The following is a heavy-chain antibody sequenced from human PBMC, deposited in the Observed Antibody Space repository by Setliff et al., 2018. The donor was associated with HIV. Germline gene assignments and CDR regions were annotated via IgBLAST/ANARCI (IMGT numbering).Heavy chain of an antibody. Sequence: KPSETLSLTCSVSGGSMSSYCWTWIRQSAGKGLEWIGHIYSTGTTNYNSSLKSRLTMSIDTSENQFSLGLRSLTAADTAVYYRARGRDGYSLGNFDFWGQGTLVTVSS. J-gene: IGHJ4*02. D-gene: IGHD2-21*02. V-gene: IGHV4-4*07. CDR1: GGSMSSYC. CDR2: IYSTGTT. CDR3: ARGRDGYSLGNFDF.